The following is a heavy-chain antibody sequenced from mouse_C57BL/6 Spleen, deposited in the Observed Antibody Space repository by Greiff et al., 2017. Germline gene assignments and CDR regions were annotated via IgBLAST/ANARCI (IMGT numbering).Heavy chain of an antibody. Sequence: EVQLQQSGPELVKPGASVKMSCKASGYTFTDYNMHWVKQSHGKSLEWIGYINPNNGGTSYNQKFKGKATLTVNKSSSTAYMELRSLTSEDSAVYYCARWNDYDSYAMDYWGQGTSVTVSS. D-gene: IGHD2-4*01. J-gene: IGHJ4*01. CDR1: GYTFTDYN. CDR3: ARWNDYDSYAMDY. V-gene: IGHV1-22*01. CDR2: INPNNGGT.